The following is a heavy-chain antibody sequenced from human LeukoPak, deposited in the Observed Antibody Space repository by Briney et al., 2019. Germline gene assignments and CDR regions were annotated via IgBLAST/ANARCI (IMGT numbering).Heavy chain of an antibody. D-gene: IGHD6-13*01. CDR2: IYPGDSDT. J-gene: IGHJ4*02. V-gene: IGHV5-51*01. CDR3: ARVGGAEYSSSQPFDY. CDR1: GYSFTNYW. Sequence: GGSLKISCKGSGYSFTNYWIGWVRQMPGKGLEWMGIIYPGDSDTTYSPPFQGQVTISADRSISTAYLQWSSLKASDTAIYYCARVGGAEYSSSQPFDYWGQGTLVTVSS.